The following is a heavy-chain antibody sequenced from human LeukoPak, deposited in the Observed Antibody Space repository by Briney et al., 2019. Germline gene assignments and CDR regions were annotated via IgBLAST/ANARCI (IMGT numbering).Heavy chain of an antibody. J-gene: IGHJ4*02. V-gene: IGHV4-39*07. CDR1: GGSISSSNYF. CDR2: SYYRGST. D-gene: IGHD3-22*01. Sequence: SETLSLPCTVCGGSISSSNYFWGWIRQPPGKGLEWIGSSYYRGSTYYNPSLKSRVPISLDTSETQFSLKLISVTAAHTAVYYCRPYYYDSSGYYFDYWGQGPLVTVSS. CDR3: RPYYYDSSGYYFDY.